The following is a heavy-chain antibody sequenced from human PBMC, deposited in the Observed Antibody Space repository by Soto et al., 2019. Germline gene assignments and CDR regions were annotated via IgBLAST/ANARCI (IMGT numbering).Heavy chain of an antibody. CDR2: IHDSGSY. V-gene: IGHV4-59*03. CDR1: GGSLSCSA. D-gene: IGHD3-16*01. J-gene: IGHJ4*02. Sequence: SETLSLTCTISGGSLSCSAWSWIGQPPGKGLEWLGFIHDSGSYNSKSSRKSRQNMSFGPSSNQISRNLKSVTATVTATNLCAKIPAAARGWGNWIHLYYDSWGRGAPVTVSS. CDR3: AKIPAAARGWGNWIHLYYDS.